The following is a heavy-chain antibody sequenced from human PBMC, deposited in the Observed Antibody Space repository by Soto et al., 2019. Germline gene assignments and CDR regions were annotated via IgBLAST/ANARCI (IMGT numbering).Heavy chain of an antibody. Sequence: QVQLQESGPGLVKPSQTLSLTCTVSGGSISSGGYYWSWIRQHPGKGLEWNGYIYYSGCTYYNRSLKSRVTISVDSSKNQFSLQLSSVTAADTAVYYCAREHRSDIAWHYWGQGTLVTVSS. CDR3: AREHRSDIAWHY. CDR1: GGSISSGGYY. D-gene: IGHD2-15*01. J-gene: IGHJ4*02. V-gene: IGHV4-31*03. CDR2: IYYSGCT.